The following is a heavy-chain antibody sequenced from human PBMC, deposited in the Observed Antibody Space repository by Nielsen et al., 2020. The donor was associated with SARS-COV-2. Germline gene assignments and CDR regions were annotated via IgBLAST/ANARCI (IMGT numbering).Heavy chain of an antibody. J-gene: IGHJ6*02. Sequence: GSLRLSCAASGFTFSAYYMTWIRQAPGKGLEWLSYISDSGAYTNHADSVKGRFTISRDNAKNSLFLQMNSLSADDTAVYYCARKGGGYYGSGERLSYYYYGMDVWGQGTTVTVSS. CDR2: ISDSGAYT. CDR1: GFTFSAYY. D-gene: IGHD3-10*01. CDR3: ARKGGGYYGSGERLSYYYYGMDV. V-gene: IGHV3-11*03.